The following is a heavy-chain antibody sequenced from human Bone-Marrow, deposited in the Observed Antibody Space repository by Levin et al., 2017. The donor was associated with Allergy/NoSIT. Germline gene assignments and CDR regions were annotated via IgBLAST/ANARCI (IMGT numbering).Heavy chain of an antibody. CDR2: ISPYNGDT. D-gene: IGHD2-15*01. J-gene: IGHJ3*02. Sequence: ASVKVSCKASGFTFTFYAISWVRQAPGQGLEWMGWISPYNGDTKYAQKLQDRVTMTTDTSPSTAYMELRSLSSDDTAVYYCVREMAETAAATFDIWGHGTMVTVSS. CDR3: VREMAETAAATFDI. CDR1: GFTFTFYA. V-gene: IGHV1-18*01.